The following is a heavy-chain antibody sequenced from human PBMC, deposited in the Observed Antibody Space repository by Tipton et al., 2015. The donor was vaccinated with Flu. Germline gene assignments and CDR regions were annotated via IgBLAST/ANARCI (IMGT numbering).Heavy chain of an antibody. Sequence: VQLVQSGGGLLQPGGSLRLSCAASGFTFRTNGMHWVRQAPGKGLEWVAHIRSDETTEYADSVKGRFTISRDNSKDMLYLQMNSLRAEDTAVFYCAKSGGFDSWNQGALVIVSS. J-gene: IGHJ4*02. CDR2: IRSDETTE. D-gene: IGHD1-26*01. V-gene: IGHV3-30*02. CDR3: AKSGGFDS. CDR1: GFTFRTNG.